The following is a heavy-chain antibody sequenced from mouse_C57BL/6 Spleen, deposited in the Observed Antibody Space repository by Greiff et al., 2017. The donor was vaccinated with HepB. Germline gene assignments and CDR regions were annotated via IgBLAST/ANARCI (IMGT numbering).Heavy chain of an antibody. J-gene: IGHJ3*01. CDR3: AILIYYDYGGAFAY. CDR2: INPNNGGT. V-gene: IGHV1-18*01. Sequence: DVQLQESGPELVKPGASVKIPCKASGYTFTDYNMDWVKQSHGKSLEWIGDINPNNGGTIYNQKFKGKATLTVDKSSSTAYMELRSLTSEDTAVYYCAILIYYDYGGAFAYWGQGTLVTVSA. D-gene: IGHD2-4*01. CDR1: GYTFTDYN.